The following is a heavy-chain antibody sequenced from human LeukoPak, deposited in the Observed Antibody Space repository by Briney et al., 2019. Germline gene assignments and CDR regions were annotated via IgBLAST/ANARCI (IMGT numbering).Heavy chain of an antibody. CDR2: IYHSGTN. J-gene: IGHJ4*02. Sequence: SETLSLTCAVSGGSISRSNWWSWVRQPPGKGLEWIGEIYHSGTNNYNPSLKSRVTISIDKSKTQFSLNLTSVTAADTAVYYCARREGILTGYPSFDAWGQGTLVTVSS. CDR1: GGSISRSNW. D-gene: IGHD3-9*01. V-gene: IGHV4-4*02. CDR3: ARREGILTGYPSFDA.